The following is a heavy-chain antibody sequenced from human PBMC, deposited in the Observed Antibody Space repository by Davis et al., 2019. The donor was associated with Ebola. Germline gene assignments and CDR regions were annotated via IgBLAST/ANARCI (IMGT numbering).Heavy chain of an antibody. J-gene: IGHJ6*02. CDR3: ARGLRGYSYGYGYYYYGMDV. CDR2: IDQRGSA. CDR1: GGSISGNAW. V-gene: IGHV4-4*02. Sequence: MPSETLSLTCAVSGGSISGNAWWSWVRQPPGEGLEWVGQIDQRGSASYNPSLKSRVTISVDTSKNQFSLKLSSVTAADTAVYYCARGLRGYSYGYGYYYYGMDVWGQGTTVTVSS. D-gene: IGHD5-18*01.